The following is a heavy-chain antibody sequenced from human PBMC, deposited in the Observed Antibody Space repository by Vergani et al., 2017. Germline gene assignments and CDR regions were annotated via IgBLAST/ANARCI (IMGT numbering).Heavy chain of an antibody. CDR1: GGSISSVSYY. Sequence: QVQLQESGPGLVKPSQTLSLTCTVSGGSISSVSYYWSWIRQRAGKGLEWIVRIYTSGTTNYNPSLKSRVTMSVATSKNHFSLKLSSVTAADKAVYYCAGASTYYYMDVWGKGTTVTVSS. CDR2: IYTSGTT. J-gene: IGHJ6*03. V-gene: IGHV4-61*02. CDR3: AGASTYYYMDV.